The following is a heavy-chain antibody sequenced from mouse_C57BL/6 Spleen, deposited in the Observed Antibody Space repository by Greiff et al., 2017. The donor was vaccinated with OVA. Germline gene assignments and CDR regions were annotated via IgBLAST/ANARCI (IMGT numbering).Heavy chain of an antibody. CDR1: GFSLTSYG. CDR2: IWRGGST. Sequence: QVQLQQSGPGLVQPSQRLSITCTVSGFSLTSYGVHWVRQSPGKGLEWLGVIWRGGSTDYNAAFMSRLSITKDNSKSQVFFKMNSLQADDTAIYYCAKGHYYGSSPYFDYWGQGTTLTVSS. CDR3: AKGHYYGSSPYFDY. J-gene: IGHJ2*01. D-gene: IGHD1-1*01. V-gene: IGHV2-5*01.